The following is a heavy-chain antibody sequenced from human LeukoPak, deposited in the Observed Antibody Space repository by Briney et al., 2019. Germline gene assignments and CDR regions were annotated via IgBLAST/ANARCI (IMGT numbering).Heavy chain of an antibody. CDR1: GDTFTSYY. V-gene: IGHV1-46*01. Sequence: ASVKGSCKASGDTFTSYYMRWGREAPGEGGEWRGIINPMVVITNYAQKCQGRVTMNRDMSTSTVYMQPSSLRSDDTAVYYCARATDYGDYLSWFDPWGPGTLVTVSS. CDR2: INPMVVIT. CDR3: ARATDYGDYLSWFDP. J-gene: IGHJ5*02. D-gene: IGHD4-17*01.